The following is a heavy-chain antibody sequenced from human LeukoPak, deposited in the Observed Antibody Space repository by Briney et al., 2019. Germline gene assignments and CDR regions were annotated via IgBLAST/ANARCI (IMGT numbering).Heavy chain of an antibody. V-gene: IGHV3-21*01. CDR3: ARGSGSGSYYPRFDY. J-gene: IGHJ4*02. Sequence: PGGSLRLSCAAFGFTFSSYSMNWVRQAPGKGLEWVSSISSSSDYIYYADSVKGRFTISRDNAKNSLYVQMNSLRAEDTAVYYCARGSGSGSYYPRFDYWGQGTLVTVSS. D-gene: IGHD3-10*01. CDR2: ISSSSDYI. CDR1: GFTFSSYS.